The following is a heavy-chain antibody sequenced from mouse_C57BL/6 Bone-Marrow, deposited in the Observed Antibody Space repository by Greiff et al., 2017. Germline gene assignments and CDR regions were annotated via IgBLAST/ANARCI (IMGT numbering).Heavy chain of an antibody. V-gene: IGHV1-39*01. CDR1: GYSFTDYN. Sequence: VQLQQSGPELVKPGASVKISCKASGYSFTDYNMNWVKQSNGKSLEWIGVINPNYGTTSYTQKFKGKATLTVDQSSSTAYLQLNSLTSEDSAVYYGARGRAYYSNYGRGLFAYWGQGTLVTVSA. CDR3: ARGRAYYSNYGRGLFAY. D-gene: IGHD2-5*01. J-gene: IGHJ3*01. CDR2: INPNYGTT.